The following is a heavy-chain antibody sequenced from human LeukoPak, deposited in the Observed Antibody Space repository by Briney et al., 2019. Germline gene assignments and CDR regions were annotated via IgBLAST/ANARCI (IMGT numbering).Heavy chain of an antibody. CDR3: AKDRYGSGNNWLDP. Sequence: PGGSLRLSCRASGFSFNSYAMHWVRQAPGKGLEWLAFILHDGSKAYHADSINGRFTISRDNSNNTLFLQMSSLTTEDTGVYYCAKDRYGSGNNWLDPWGQGTLTAVSS. D-gene: IGHD3-10*01. CDR2: ILHDGSKA. J-gene: IGHJ5*02. CDR1: GFSFNSYA. V-gene: IGHV3-30*18.